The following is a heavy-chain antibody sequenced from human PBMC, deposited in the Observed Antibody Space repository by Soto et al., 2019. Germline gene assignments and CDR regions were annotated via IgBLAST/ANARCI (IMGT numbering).Heavy chain of an antibody. D-gene: IGHD3-16*01. J-gene: IGHJ4*02. Sequence: QVQLVESGGGVVQPGRSLSLSCAASGFIFSDYGMHWVRQAPGKGLEWVASISYHGRGEYYADSVKGRFIISRENSNNIVHLQMNSLRPEDTATYYCAKPFAGGDTGVLEYWGQGAQVSVSS. CDR1: GFIFSDYG. CDR2: ISYHGRGE. CDR3: AKPFAGGDTGVLEY. V-gene: IGHV3-30*18.